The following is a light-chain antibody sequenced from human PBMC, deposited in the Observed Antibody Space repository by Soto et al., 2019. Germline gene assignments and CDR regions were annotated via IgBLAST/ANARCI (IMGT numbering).Light chain of an antibody. CDR2: AAS. J-gene: IGKJ2*02. CDR3: QQSYSTPST. V-gene: IGKV1-39*01. CDR1: QSISSY. Sequence: DIQMTQSPSSLSASVGDRVTITCRASQSISSYLNWYQQKPGKAPKLLIYAASSLQSGVPSRFSGSGSGTDFTLTISSLQPEDFANYYYQQSYSTPSTFGQGTKLEIK.